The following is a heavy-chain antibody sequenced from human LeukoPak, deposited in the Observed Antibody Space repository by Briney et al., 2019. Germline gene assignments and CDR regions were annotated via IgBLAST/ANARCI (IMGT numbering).Heavy chain of an antibody. D-gene: IGHD3-22*01. Sequence: PGGSLRLSCAASGFTFSNYAMSWVRQAPGKGLEWVSGISGTGGRTYYADSVKGRFTTSRDNSKNTLYLQMNSLRAEDTAVYYCAKDLRYDSSGYFDYWGQGTRVTVSS. CDR3: AKDLRYDSSGYFDY. V-gene: IGHV3-23*01. CDR2: ISGTGGRT. CDR1: GFTFSNYA. J-gene: IGHJ4*02.